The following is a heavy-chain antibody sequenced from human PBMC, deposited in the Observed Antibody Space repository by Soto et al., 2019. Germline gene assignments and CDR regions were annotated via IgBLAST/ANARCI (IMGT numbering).Heavy chain of an antibody. CDR1: GGSISSYY. Sequence: QVQLQESGPGLVQPSKTLSLTCTISGGSISSYYWSWIRQTPGKGLQYIGYIYYSGSANYNPSLKSRVTKTDDASTNQVFGTRTSVTAADTAVYYGARGGWEREGYVMDVWGQGTTVTVSS. J-gene: IGHJ6*02. V-gene: IGHV4-59*08. CDR2: IYYSGSA. D-gene: IGHD1-26*01. CDR3: ARGGWEREGYVMDV.